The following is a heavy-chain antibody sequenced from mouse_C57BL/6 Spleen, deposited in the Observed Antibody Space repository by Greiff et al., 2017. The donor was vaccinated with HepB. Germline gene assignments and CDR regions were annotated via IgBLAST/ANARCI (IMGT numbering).Heavy chain of an antibody. J-gene: IGHJ1*03. CDR3: AGWFPWYFDV. V-gene: IGHV1-69*01. CDR1: GYTFTSYW. Sequence: PGASVKLSCKASGYTFTSYWMHWVKQRPGQGLEWIGEIDPSDSYTNYNQKFKGKSTLTVDKSSSTAYMQLSSLTSEDSAVYYCAGWFPWYFDVWGTGTTVTVSS. CDR2: IDPSDSYT. D-gene: IGHD2-2*01.